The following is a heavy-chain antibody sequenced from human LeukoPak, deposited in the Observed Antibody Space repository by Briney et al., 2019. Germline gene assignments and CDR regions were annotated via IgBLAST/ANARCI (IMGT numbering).Heavy chain of an antibody. J-gene: IGHJ3*02. D-gene: IGHD1-26*01. CDR1: GFTFSAYW. CDR2: INEGSNLK. CDR3: ARGRQNSGSYSDAFDI. V-gene: IGHV3-7*01. Sequence: GGSLRLSCAASGFTFSAYWMTWVRQAPGKGLEWVANINEGSNLKMYVDSVKGRFTISRDYTTNSLYLQMDGLRAEDTAVYYCARGRQNSGSYSDAFDIWGQGTVVTVSS.